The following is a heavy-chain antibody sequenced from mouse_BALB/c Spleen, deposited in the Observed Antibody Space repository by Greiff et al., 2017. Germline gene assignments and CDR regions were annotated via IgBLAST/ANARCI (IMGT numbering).Heavy chain of an antibody. CDR3: ARSAMITTRYFAY. Sequence: VQLQQSGAELARPGASVKMSCKASGYTFTSYTMHWVKQRPGQGLEWIGYINPSSGYTNYNQKFKDKATLTADKSSSTAYMQLSSLTSEDSAVYYCARSAMITTRYFAYWGQGTLVTVSA. J-gene: IGHJ3*01. V-gene: IGHV1-4*01. CDR2: INPSSGYT. D-gene: IGHD2-4*01. CDR1: GYTFTSYT.